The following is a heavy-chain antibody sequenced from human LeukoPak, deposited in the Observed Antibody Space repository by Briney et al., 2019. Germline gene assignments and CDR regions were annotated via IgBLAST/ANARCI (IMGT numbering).Heavy chain of an antibody. CDR2: MNPNSGNT. CDR3: ARVSGWYPHYYIDV. D-gene: IGHD6-19*01. J-gene: IGHJ6*03. V-gene: IGHV1-8*03. Sequence: VASVKVSCKASGYTFTSYDINWVRQATGQGLEWMGWMNPNSGNTGYAQKFQGRVTIARNTSISTAYMELSSLRSEDTAVYYCARVSGWYPHYYIDVWGKGTTVTVSS. CDR1: GYTFTSYD.